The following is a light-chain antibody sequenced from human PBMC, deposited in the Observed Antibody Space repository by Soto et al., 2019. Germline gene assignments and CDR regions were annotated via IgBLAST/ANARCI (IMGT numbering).Light chain of an antibody. CDR1: SSDVGGYNY. CDR3: CSYACSYTLYV. Sequence: QSALTQPRSVSGSPGQSVTISCTGTSSDVGGYNYVSWYQQHPGTAPKLMIYDVSMRPSGVPDRFSGSKSGNTASLTISGLQAEDEADYYCCSYACSYTLYVFGTGTKVTVL. V-gene: IGLV2-11*01. J-gene: IGLJ1*01. CDR2: DVS.